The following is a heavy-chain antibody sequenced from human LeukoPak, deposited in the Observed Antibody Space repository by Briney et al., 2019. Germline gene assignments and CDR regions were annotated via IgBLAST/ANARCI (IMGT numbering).Heavy chain of an antibody. Sequence: GGSLRLSCAASGFTFRSYAMNWVRQAPGKGLEWVSGISGSGGSTYYADSVKGRFTISRDNSKNTLYLEMNSLRAEDTAVYYCAKVHYYDSIGYYYYYYAMDVWGQGTTVTVSS. J-gene: IGHJ6*02. CDR3: AKVHYYDSIGYYYYYYAMDV. CDR2: ISGSGGST. V-gene: IGHV3-23*01. D-gene: IGHD3-22*01. CDR1: GFTFRSYA.